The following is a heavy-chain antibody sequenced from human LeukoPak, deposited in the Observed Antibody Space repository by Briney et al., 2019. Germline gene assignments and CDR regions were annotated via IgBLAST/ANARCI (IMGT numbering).Heavy chain of an antibody. D-gene: IGHD3-22*01. J-gene: IGHJ3*02. V-gene: IGHV4-59*01. CDR2: IYYSGST. CDR1: GGSISSYY. CDR3: ARDRAYYYDSSGYFPLGIADTGYPDDAFDI. Sequence: SETLSLTCTVSGGSISSYYWSWIRQPPGKGLEWIGYIYYSGSTNYNPSLKSRVTISVDTSKNQFSLKLSSVTAADTAVYYCARDRAYYYDSSGYFPLGIADTGYPDDAFDIWGQGTMVTVSS.